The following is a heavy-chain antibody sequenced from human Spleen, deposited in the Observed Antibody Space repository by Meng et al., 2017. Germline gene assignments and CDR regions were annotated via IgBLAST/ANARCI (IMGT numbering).Heavy chain of an antibody. CDR1: GGSISSGSYY. CDR2: IYTSGST. D-gene: IGHD1-26*01. CDR3: ARDSYSGSYNNVDAFDI. Sequence: SETLSLTCTVSGGSISSGSYYWSWIRQPAGKGLEWIGRIYTSGSTNYNPSLKSRVTISVDTSKNQFSLKLSSVTAADTAVYYCARDSYSGSYNNVDAFDIWGQGTMVTVSS. J-gene: IGHJ3*02. V-gene: IGHV4-61*02.